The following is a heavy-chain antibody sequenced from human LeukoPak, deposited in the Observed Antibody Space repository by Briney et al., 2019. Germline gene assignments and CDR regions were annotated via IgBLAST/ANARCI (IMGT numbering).Heavy chain of an antibody. CDR3: ARVHYYDSSGAYFDY. V-gene: IGHV4-30-2*01. Sequence: SETLSLTCSVSGGSISSGGYPWSWIRQPPGKGLEWIGYIYHSGSTYYNPSLKSRVTISVDRSKNQFSLKLSSVTAADTAVYYCARVHYYDSSGAYFDYWGQETLVTVSS. D-gene: IGHD3-22*01. CDR1: GGSISSGGYP. CDR2: IYHSGST. J-gene: IGHJ4*02.